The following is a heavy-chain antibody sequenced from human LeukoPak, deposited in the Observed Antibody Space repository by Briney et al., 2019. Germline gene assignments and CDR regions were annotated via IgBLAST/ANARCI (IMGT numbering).Heavy chain of an antibody. D-gene: IGHD5-18*01. CDR3: AKDFGASGYSSFGS. Sequence: GGSLRLSCAASGFAFNTYAMSWVRQAPGKGLEWVSTISFSVANTYSADPVKGRFTISRDNSKNTLYLQMNSLSGDDTAVYYCAKDFGASGYSSFGSWGQGTLVTVSS. V-gene: IGHV3-23*01. CDR1: GFAFNTYA. CDR2: ISFSVANT. J-gene: IGHJ5*01.